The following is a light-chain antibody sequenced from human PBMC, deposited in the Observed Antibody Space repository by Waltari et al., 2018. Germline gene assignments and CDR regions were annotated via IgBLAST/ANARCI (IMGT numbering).Light chain of an antibody. J-gene: IGKJ1*01. CDR3: QQYYSYPRT. CDR2: AAS. Sequence: AIRMTQSPSSPSASTGDRVTITCRASQGISSYLAWYQQKPGKAPKLLIYAASTLQSGVPSRFSGSGSGTDFTRTISCLQSEDFATYYCQQYYSYPRTFGQGTKVEIK. CDR1: QGISSY. V-gene: IGKV1-8*01.